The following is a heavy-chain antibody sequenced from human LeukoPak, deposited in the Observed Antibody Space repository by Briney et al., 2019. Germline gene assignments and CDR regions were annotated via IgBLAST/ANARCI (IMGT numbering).Heavy chain of an antibody. J-gene: IGHJ4*02. CDR3: AKQAEWQSPGNFDY. CDR1: GGSISSYY. CDR2: ISGSGGST. D-gene: IGHD3-3*01. V-gene: IGHV3-23*01. Sequence: ETLSLTCTVSGGSISSYYWSWVRQAPGKGLEWVSAISGSGGSTYYADSVKGRFTISRDNSKNTLYLQMNSLRAEDTAVYYCAKQAEWQSPGNFDYWGQGTLVTASS.